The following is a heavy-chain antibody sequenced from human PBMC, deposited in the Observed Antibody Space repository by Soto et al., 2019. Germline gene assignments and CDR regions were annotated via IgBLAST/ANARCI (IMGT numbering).Heavy chain of an antibody. D-gene: IGHD3-22*01. Sequence: PGGSLRLPCAASGFTFSSYAMSWVRQAPGKGLEWVSAISGSGGSTYYADSVKGRFTISRDNSKNTLYLQMNSLRAEDTAVYYCAKDLKYYYDSSGYGGAFDIWGQGTMVTVS. V-gene: IGHV3-23*01. CDR2: ISGSGGST. J-gene: IGHJ3*02. CDR3: AKDLKYYYDSSGYGGAFDI. CDR1: GFTFSSYA.